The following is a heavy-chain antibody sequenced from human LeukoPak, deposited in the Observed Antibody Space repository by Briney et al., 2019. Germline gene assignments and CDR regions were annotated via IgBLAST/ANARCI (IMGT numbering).Heavy chain of an antibody. CDR3: ARVDTVTTGYDY. CDR1: GDSVSSGTYY. J-gene: IGHJ4*02. Sequence: SETLSLTCTVSGDSVSSGTYYRSWIRQPPGKGLEWIGYIHYSGSTNYNPSLKSPVIISVDTSKNQFSLRLSSVTAADTAVYYCARVDTVTTGYDYWGQGTLVTVSS. CDR2: IHYSGST. D-gene: IGHD4-17*01. V-gene: IGHV4-61*01.